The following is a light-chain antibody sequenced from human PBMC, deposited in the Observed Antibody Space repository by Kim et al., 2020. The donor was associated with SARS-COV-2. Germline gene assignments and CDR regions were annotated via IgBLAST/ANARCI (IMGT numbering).Light chain of an antibody. CDR3: QAWDGSAWV. Sequence: SQGQKASISCSGDKLGDKYACWYQQKTPGQAPVLVIYEDIKRPSGIPERFSGSNSGNTATLTISGTQAIDEADYYCQAWDGSAWVFGGGTKLTVL. CDR2: EDI. V-gene: IGLV3-1*01. CDR1: KLGDKY. J-gene: IGLJ3*02.